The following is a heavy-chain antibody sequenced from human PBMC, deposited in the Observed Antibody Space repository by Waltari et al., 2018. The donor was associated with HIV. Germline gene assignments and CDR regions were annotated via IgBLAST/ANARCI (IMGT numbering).Heavy chain of an antibody. CDR1: GVNRFSRYG. D-gene: IGHD1-1*01. J-gene: IGHJ4*02. Sequence: VKLVESGGGVVEPGRSLRLSCLDSGVNRFSRYGLHWVRPAPGKGLEWVATISYVTVVQYYVVSVRGRFSISRDGSKKTIYLQMNNLRVEDTAVYYCAKDLRQGFYNDDTGERPFDYWGQGTLVTVTS. CDR2: ISYVTVVQ. V-gene: IGHV3-30*18. CDR3: AKDLRQGFYNDDTGERPFDY.